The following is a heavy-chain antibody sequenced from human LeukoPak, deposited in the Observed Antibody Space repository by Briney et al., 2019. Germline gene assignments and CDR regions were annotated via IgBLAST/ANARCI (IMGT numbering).Heavy chain of an antibody. D-gene: IGHD5-12*01. CDR1: GFTFSNFA. Sequence: GGSLRLSCAASGFTFSNFAMNWVRQAPGTGLEWVSSITSRTSTTYYIDSVKGRFTISTDNSKNTLYLQMDSLRVDDTAIYYCAKDRKGGRNSGYDLGESWGQGTLVIVS. J-gene: IGHJ5*02. CDR2: ITSRTSTT. CDR3: AKDRKGGRNSGYDLGES. V-gene: IGHV3-23*01.